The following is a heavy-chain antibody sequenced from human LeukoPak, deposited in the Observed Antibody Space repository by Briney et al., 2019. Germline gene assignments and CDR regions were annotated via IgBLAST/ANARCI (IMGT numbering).Heavy chain of an antibody. D-gene: IGHD6-13*01. CDR2: ISYDGSNK. J-gene: IGHJ4*02. CDR3: AREGRAAAGYY. Sequence: GRSLRLSCAASGSTFSSYAMHWVRQAPGKGLEWVAVISYDGSNKYYADSVKGRFTISRDNSKNTLYLQMNSLRAEDTAVYYCAREGRAAAGYYWGQGTLVTVSS. V-gene: IGHV3-30*04. CDR1: GSTFSSYA.